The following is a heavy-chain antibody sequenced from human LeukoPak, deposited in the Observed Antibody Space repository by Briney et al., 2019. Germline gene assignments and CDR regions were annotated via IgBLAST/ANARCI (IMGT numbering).Heavy chain of an antibody. Sequence: PGGSLRLSCAASGFTFSSYWMIWVRQAPGKGLEWVANIKKGGSQTYYVDSVKGRFTISRDNAKNLLYLQMNSLRAEDTAVYFCAGGTGWIFDHWGQGTLVTVSS. J-gene: IGHJ4*02. D-gene: IGHD6-19*01. CDR3: AGGTGWIFDH. CDR2: IKKGGSQT. CDR1: GFTFSSYW. V-gene: IGHV3-7*01.